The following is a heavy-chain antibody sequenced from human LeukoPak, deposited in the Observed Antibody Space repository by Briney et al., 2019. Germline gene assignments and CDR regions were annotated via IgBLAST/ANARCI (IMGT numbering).Heavy chain of an antibody. J-gene: IGHJ3*02. D-gene: IGHD1-26*01. CDR1: GFTVSSNE. V-gene: IGHV3-38-3*01. CDR3: AREDIVGATTAFDI. CDR2: ISGGST. Sequence: GGSPRLSCAASGFTVSSNEMSWVRQAPGKGLEWVSSISGGSTYYADSREGRFTISRDNSKNTLHLQMNSLRAEDTAVYYCAREDIVGATTAFDIWGQGTMVTVSS.